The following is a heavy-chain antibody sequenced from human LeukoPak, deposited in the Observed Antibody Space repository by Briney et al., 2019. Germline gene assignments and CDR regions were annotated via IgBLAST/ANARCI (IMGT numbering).Heavy chain of an antibody. CDR1: GFTVSGNY. V-gene: IGHV3-66*01. CDR3: ARDPGYGLGVDYGDY. Sequence: GGSLRLSCAASGFTVSGNYMSWFRQAPGKGLEWLSVIHRGGNTYYADSVKGRFTISRDSSKNTVFLQMDSLRAEDTAVYYCARDPGYGLGVDYGDYWGQGTLVTVSS. J-gene: IGHJ4*02. CDR2: IHRGGNT. D-gene: IGHD3-10*01.